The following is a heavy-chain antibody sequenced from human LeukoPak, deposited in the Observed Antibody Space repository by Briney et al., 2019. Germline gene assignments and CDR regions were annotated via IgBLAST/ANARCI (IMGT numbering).Heavy chain of an antibody. CDR2: ISYDGSNK. CDR1: VLTLRRYA. J-gene: IGHJ4*02. V-gene: IGHV3-30*04. Sequence: GWALRLPCPASVLTLRRYALQRVRQAPGKGLEGVAVISYDGSNKYYADSVNSRFTNSRDNSKNTLYLQMNSLRAEDTAVYYCARDLNDYGDYETEFDYWGQGTLVTVSS. D-gene: IGHD4-17*01. CDR3: ARDLNDYGDYETEFDY.